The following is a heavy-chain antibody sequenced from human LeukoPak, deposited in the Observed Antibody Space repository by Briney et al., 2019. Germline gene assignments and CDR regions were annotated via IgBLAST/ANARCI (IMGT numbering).Heavy chain of an antibody. CDR1: GGSISSGGYY. CDR2: IYYSGST. D-gene: IGHD3-22*01. Sequence: PSQTLSLTCTVSGGSISSGGYYWSWIRQHPGKGLEWIGYIYYSGSTYYNPSLKSRVTISVDTSKNQFSLKLSSVTAADTAVYYCARKSSGPSIFDYWGHGTLVTVSS. J-gene: IGHJ4*01. CDR3: ARKSSGPSIFDY. V-gene: IGHV4-31*03.